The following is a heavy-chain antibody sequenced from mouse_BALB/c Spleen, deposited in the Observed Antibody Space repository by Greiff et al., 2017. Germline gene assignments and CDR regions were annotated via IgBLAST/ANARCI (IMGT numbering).Heavy chain of an antibody. CDR2: IDPANGNT. CDR3: AGSTMITGGDY. V-gene: IGHV14-3*02. J-gene: IGHJ2*01. CDR1: GFNIKDTY. Sequence: DVQLQESGAELVKPGASVKLSCTASGFNIKDTYMHWVKQRPEQGLEWIGRIDPANGNTKYDPKFQGKATITADTSSNTAYLQLSSLTSEDTAVYYCAGSTMITGGDYWGQGTTLTVSS. D-gene: IGHD2-4*01.